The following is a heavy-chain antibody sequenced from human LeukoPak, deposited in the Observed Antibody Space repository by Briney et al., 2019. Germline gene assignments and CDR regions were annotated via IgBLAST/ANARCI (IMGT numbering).Heavy chain of an antibody. J-gene: IGHJ3*02. CDR3: ARSMIGAFDI. D-gene: IGHD3-22*01. CDR2: IYYSGST. Sequence: PSETLSLTCTVSGGSISSYYWSWLRQPPGKGLEWIGYIYYSGSTNYNPSLKSRVTISVDTSKNQFSLKLSSVTAADTAVYYCARSMIGAFDIWGQGTMVTVSS. CDR1: GGSISSYY. V-gene: IGHV4-59*01.